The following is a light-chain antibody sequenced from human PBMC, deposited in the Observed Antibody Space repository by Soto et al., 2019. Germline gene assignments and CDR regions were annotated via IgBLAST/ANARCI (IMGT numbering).Light chain of an antibody. V-gene: IGKV3-11*01. J-gene: IGKJ3*01. CDR3: QQRSNWPFT. Sequence: EIVLTQSPATLSLSPGERATLSCRASQSVSSYLAWYQQKPGQAPRLLIYDASNRATGIPARFSGSGSGTDFTLTISSLEPEDFVVYYCQQRSNWPFTFGPWTKVDSK. CDR2: DAS. CDR1: QSVSSY.